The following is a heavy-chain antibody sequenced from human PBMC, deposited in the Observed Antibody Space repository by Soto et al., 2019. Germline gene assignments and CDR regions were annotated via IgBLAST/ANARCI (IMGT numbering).Heavy chain of an antibody. V-gene: IGHV3-23*01. CDR2: ISGSGGST. CDR3: AKGNSWSPALVLDI. J-gene: IGHJ3*02. Sequence: EVQLLESGGGLVQPGGSLRLSCAASGFTFRSYAMNWVRQAPGKGLEWVSAISGSGGSTYYADSVKGRFTISRDSSNTTLYLQMTSLRAEDTAVYYCAKGNSWSPALVLDIWGQGTMVTVSS. D-gene: IGHD1-7*01. CDR1: GFTFRSYA.